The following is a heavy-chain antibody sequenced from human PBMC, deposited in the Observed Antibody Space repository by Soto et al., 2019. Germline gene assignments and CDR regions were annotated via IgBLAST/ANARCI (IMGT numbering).Heavy chain of an antibody. CDR1: GGSISSGGYS. D-gene: IGHD3-10*01. Sequence: PSETLSLTCAVSGGSISSGGYSWSWIRQPPGKGLEWIGYIYHSGSTYYNPSLKSRVTISVDRSKNQFSLKLSSVTAADTAVYYCARDGPGSYSNWFDPWGQGTLVTVSS. CDR2: IYHSGST. J-gene: IGHJ5*02. CDR3: ARDGPGSYSNWFDP. V-gene: IGHV4-30-2*01.